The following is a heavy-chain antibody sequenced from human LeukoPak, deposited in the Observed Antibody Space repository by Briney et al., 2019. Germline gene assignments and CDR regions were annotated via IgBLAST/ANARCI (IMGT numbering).Heavy chain of an antibody. CDR1: GGSISSSSYY. CDR3: ARGSYDILTGYSYYFDY. CDR2: IYYSGST. V-gene: IGHV4-39*07. J-gene: IGHJ4*02. D-gene: IGHD3-9*01. Sequence: PSETLSLTCTVSGGSISSSSYYWGWIRQPPGKGLEWIGSIYYSGSTYYNPSLKSRVTISVDTSKNQCSLKLSSVTAADTAVYYCARGSYDILTGYSYYFDYWGQGTLVIVSS.